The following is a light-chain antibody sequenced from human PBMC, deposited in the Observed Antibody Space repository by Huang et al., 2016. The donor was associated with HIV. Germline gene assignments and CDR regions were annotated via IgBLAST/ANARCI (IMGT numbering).Light chain of an antibody. CDR2: TAY. CDR1: QAISSW. CDR3: QQANSFPRT. J-gene: IGKJ1*01. Sequence: DIQMTQSPSSVFASVGDRVTITCRSSQAISSWLAWYQQKPGKAPNLLSYTAYSLQSGVASRFSGSGSGTDFTLTIRGLQPEDFATYYCQQANSFPRTFGQGTKVEIK. V-gene: IGKV1-12*01.